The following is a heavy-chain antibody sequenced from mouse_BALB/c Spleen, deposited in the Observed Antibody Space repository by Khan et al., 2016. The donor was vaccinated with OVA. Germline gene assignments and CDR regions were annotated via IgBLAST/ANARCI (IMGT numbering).Heavy chain of an antibody. CDR2: IRSGGST. V-gene: IGHV2-2*01. J-gene: IGHJ3*01. Sequence: QVQLKQSGPGLVQPSHSLSITCTVSGFSLNTYGIHWIRQSQGKGLAWLGVIRSGGSTDYNGAFISRLNITKDNSKSQVFFKMNSLQTADTAIYYCARNSYMYDFTYWGQGTLVTVSA. D-gene: IGHD2-14*01. CDR1: GFSLNTYG. CDR3: ARNSYMYDFTY.